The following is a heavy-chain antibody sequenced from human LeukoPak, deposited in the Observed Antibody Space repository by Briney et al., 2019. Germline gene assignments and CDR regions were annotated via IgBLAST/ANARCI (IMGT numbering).Heavy chain of an antibody. D-gene: IGHD1-26*01. CDR2: IYYSGST. J-gene: IGHJ4*02. CDR3: ARDRGASSPFDY. CDR1: GVSISSYY. V-gene: IGHV4-59*01. Sequence: SEALSLTCTVSGVSISSYYWSWIRQPPGKGLEWIGYIYYSGSTNYSPSLKSRVTVSVDTSKNQFSLKLSSVTAADTAVYYCARDRGASSPFDYWGQGTLVTVSS.